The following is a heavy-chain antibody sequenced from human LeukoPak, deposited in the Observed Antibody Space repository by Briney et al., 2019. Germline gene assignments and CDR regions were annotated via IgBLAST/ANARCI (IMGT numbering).Heavy chain of an antibody. J-gene: IGHJ4*02. D-gene: IGHD3-10*01. V-gene: IGHV3-30-3*01. CDR1: GFTFSSYA. CDR3: ARDLRFGKVDPTFDY. CDR2: ISYDGSNK. Sequence: PGGSLRLSYAASGFTFSSYAMHWVRQAPGKGLEWVAVISYDGSNKYYADSVKGRFTISRDNSKNTLYLQMNSLRAEDTAVYYCARDLRFGKVDPTFDYWGQGTLVTVSS.